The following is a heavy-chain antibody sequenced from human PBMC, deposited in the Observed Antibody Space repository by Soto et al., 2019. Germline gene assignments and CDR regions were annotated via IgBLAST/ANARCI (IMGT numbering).Heavy chain of an antibody. J-gene: IGHJ6*03. Sequence: ASVQVSCKASGYTFTSYAMHWVRQAPGQRLEWMGWINAGNGNTKYSQKFQGRVTITRDTSASTAYMELSSLRSDDTAVYYCARDRGLNWNYWSMYYYMDVWGKGTTVTVSS. D-gene: IGHD1-7*01. V-gene: IGHV1-3*01. CDR3: ARDRGLNWNYWSMYYYMDV. CDR1: GYTFTSYA. CDR2: INAGNGNT.